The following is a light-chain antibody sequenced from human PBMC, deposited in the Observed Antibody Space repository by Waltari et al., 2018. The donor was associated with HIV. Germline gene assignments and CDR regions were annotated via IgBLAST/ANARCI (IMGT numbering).Light chain of an antibody. CDR1: SSDVGNYHL. V-gene: IGLV2-23*02. CDR3: CSYAGTITFWV. CDR2: DVK. J-gene: IGLJ3*02. Sequence: QSALTQPASVSGSPGQSITISCTGTSSDVGNYHLVSWYQQHPGKAPKRMIFDVKQRPSGIAYRFSGSKSGNTASLTIAGLQAEDEADYFCCSYAGTITFWVFGGGTKLTVL.